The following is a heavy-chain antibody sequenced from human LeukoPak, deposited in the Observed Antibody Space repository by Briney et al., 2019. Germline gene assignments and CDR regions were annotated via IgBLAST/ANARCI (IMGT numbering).Heavy chain of an antibody. CDR2: IYTSGST. V-gene: IGHV4-4*09. J-gene: IGHJ3*02. CDR3: ARQKCTSTSCLTKNAFDI. Sequence: SETLSLTCTVSGSISSYYWSWIRQPPGKGLEWIGYIYTSGSTNYNPSPKSRVTISVDTSKNQFSLDLSSVTAADTAVYYCARQKCTSTSCLTKNAFDIWGQGTMVTVSS. D-gene: IGHD2-2*01. CDR1: GSISSYY.